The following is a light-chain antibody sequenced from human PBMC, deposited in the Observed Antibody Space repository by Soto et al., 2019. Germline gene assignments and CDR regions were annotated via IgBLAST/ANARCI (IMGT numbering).Light chain of an antibody. CDR1: QSINNW. J-gene: IGKJ2*01. V-gene: IGKV1-5*01. CDR3: QQYSTYAT. Sequence: DIQMTQSPSTLSASVGDRVTITCRASQSINNWLAWYQQKPGKGPKLLIYDASSLESGVPSRFSGGGSGTEFTLTISSLQPDDFATYYCQQYSTYATFGQGTKLEIK. CDR2: DAS.